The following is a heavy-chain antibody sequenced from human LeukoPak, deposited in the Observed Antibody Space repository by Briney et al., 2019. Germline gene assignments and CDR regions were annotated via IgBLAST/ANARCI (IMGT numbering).Heavy chain of an antibody. J-gene: IGHJ4*02. CDR2: IGSNISTI. D-gene: IGHD3-22*01. CDR3: ARAFYYYDSDY. CDR1: GFSFSSYG. Sequence: PGGSLRLSCAASGFSFSSYGMHWVRQAPGKGLEWVSYIGSNISTIYYADSVKGRFTISRDNAKNSLYLQMNSLRAEDTAVYYCARAFYYYDSDYWGQGTLVTVSS. V-gene: IGHV3-48*04.